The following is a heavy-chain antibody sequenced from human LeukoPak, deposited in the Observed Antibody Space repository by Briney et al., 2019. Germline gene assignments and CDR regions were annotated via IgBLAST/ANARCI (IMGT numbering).Heavy chain of an antibody. CDR2: ISYDGSNK. CDR3: ARDRTGYYGSGSYYMGWFDP. Sequence: TGGSLRLSCAASGFTFSRYAMHWVRQAPGKGLEWVAVISYDGSNKYYADSVKGRFTISRDNSKNTLYLQMNSLRAEDTAVHYCARDRTGYYGSGSYYMGWFDPWGQGTLVTVSS. CDR1: GFTFSRYA. V-gene: IGHV3-30-3*01. D-gene: IGHD3-10*01. J-gene: IGHJ5*02.